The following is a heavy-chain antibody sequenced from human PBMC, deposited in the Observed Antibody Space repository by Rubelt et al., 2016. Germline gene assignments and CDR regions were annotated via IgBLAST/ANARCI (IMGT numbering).Heavy chain of an antibody. V-gene: IGHV3-30*18. CDR3: AKDFRLNTAPAGTSYFDY. J-gene: IGHJ4*02. CDR2: ISYDGSNQ. Sequence: VQLVESGGGVVQPGRSLRLSCAASGFTFSTYGMHWVRQAPGKGLEWVAGISYDGSNQYYADPVKGRFTISRDNTKNTLLLEMNSLSVEDTGVYYCAKDFRLNTAPAGTSYFDYWGQGTLVTVSS. CDR1: GFTFSTYG. D-gene: IGHD6-13*01.